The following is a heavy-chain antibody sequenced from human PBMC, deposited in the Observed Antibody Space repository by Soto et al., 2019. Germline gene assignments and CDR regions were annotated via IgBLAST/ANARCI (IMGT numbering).Heavy chain of an antibody. Sequence: QVQLVQSGAEVKKPGSSVKVSCKASGGTFSNYAITWVRQAPGQGLEWMGTIIPLFGTANYAQKFQGRVTSTAEESTSTAYMELSSLRSEDTAVHYCATCRMRYHSSGYYDGLSGMDVWGQGTTVTVSS. CDR3: ATCRMRYHSSGYYDGLSGMDV. CDR1: GGTFSNYA. J-gene: IGHJ6*02. CDR2: IIPLFGTA. V-gene: IGHV1-69*15. D-gene: IGHD3-22*01.